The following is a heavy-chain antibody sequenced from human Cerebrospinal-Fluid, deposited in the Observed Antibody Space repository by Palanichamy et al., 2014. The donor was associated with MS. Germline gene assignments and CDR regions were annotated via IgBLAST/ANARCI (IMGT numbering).Heavy chain of an antibody. CDR2: IKEDGTEK. CDR1: GFTFSSYW. CDR3: VREGSLASYFDY. D-gene: IGHD3-10*01. J-gene: IGHJ4*02. V-gene: IGHV3-7*01. Sequence: EVLLVESGGGLVQPGGSLRLSCTASGFTFSSYWMTWVRQAPGKGLEWVANIKEDGTEKHYVGSVKGRFTISRDNANDPLHLQMNSLRVEDTAVYYCVREGSLASYFDYWGQGTLVTVSS.